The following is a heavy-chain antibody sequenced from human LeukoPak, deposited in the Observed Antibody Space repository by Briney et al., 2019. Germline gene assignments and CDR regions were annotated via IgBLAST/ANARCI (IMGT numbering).Heavy chain of an antibody. V-gene: IGHV3-74*01. J-gene: IGHJ4*02. D-gene: IGHD6-13*01. CDR2: INDDETST. Sequence: GGSLRLSCAASGFSFSSSWMHWVRQVPGKGLVWVSRINDDETSTSYADSVKGRFTISRDNSKNTLYLQMNRLRAEDTAVYYCARAGPSSSWHQFDYWGQGTLVTVSS. CDR1: GFSFSSSW. CDR3: ARAGPSSSWHQFDY.